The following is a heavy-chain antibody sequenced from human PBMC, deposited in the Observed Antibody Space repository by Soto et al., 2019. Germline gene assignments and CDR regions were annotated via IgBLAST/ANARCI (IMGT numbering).Heavy chain of an antibody. CDR2: VFHSGYT. V-gene: IGHV4-4*02. Sequence: SETLSLTCDVSGGSINILNWWGWVRQPPGKGLEWIGEVFHSGYTKYNPSLESRVTISVDKSKNQFSLSLKSLTVADTAVYYCAVFPAGALHTWGRGILVTVSS. D-gene: IGHD1-26*01. CDR1: GGSINILNW. CDR3: AVFPAGALHT. J-gene: IGHJ5*02.